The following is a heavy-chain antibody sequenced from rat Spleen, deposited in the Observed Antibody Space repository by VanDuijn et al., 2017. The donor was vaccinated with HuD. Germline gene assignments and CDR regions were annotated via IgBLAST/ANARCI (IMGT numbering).Heavy chain of an antibody. CDR3: TTEGNYGYPDYYVMDA. J-gene: IGHJ4*01. CDR1: GFTFSNYY. D-gene: IGHD1-11*01. CDR2: ISTGGGST. Sequence: EVQLVESGGGLVQPGRSMKLSCAASGFTFSNYYMAWVRQAPTKCLEWVASISTGGGSTFYRDSVKGRFTISRDIAKSILYLQMDSLRSEDTATYYCTTEGNYGYPDYYVMDAWGQGASVTVSS. V-gene: IGHV5-27*01.